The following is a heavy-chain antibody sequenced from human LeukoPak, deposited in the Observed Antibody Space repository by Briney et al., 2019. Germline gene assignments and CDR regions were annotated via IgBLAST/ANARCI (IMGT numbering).Heavy chain of an antibody. J-gene: IGHJ4*02. CDR2: ISISGSSI. V-gene: IGHV3-48*01. Sequence: PGGSLRLSCAASGFTFSSYSMKWVRQAPGKGLEWVSYISISGSSIDYADSVKGRFTISRDNAKNSLYLQMNNLRAEDTAVYYCAGRYDSSGYPLHWGQGTLVTVSS. CDR1: GFTFSSYS. CDR3: AGRYDSSGYPLH. D-gene: IGHD3-22*01.